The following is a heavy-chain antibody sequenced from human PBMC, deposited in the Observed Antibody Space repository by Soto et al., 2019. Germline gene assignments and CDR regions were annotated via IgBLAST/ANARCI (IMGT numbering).Heavy chain of an antibody. CDR1: GFSLTTRPVG. V-gene: IGHV2-5*02. D-gene: IGHD5-12*01. CDR3: AHILGGYTWNDGYFYF. Sequence: QITLEESGPTLVKPTQTLTLTCTFSGFSLTTRPVGVGWIRQAPGKALEWLVVIYWDDDKRYSPSLRSRLTITKFTSKNQVVLTMTDMDPVDTATYYSAHILGGYTWNDGYFYFWGQRILVTVSA. J-gene: IGHJ4*02. CDR2: IYWDDDK.